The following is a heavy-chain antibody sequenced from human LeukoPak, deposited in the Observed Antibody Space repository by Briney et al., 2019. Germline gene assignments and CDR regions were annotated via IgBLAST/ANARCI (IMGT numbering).Heavy chain of an antibody. CDR3: AKDLSAGTGGGWEDYFDY. CDR1: EFTFSSYG. J-gene: IGHJ4*02. V-gene: IGHV3-30*18. CDR2: ISYDGSNK. Sequence: GGSLRLSCAASEFTFSSYGMHRVRQAPGKGLEWVAVISYDGSNKFYADSVKGRFTISRDNSKSTLYLQMNSLRAEDTAVYYCAKDLSAGTGGGWEDYFDYWGQGTLVTVSA. D-gene: IGHD6-13*01.